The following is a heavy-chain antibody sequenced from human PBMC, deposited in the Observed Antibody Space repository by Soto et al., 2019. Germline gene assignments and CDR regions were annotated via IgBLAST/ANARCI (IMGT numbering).Heavy chain of an antibody. Sequence: ASVKVSCKSSGYTFTSYRISWVRQPPGQGLEWMGCIISYNGNTNYAQKLQARVTITTHTSTSTPYMELRSLTSDHTAVYYCARGSNGVDVHHGFDPWGQGTMGSVSS. CDR3: ARGSNGVDVHHGFDP. CDR2: IISYNGNT. CDR1: GYTFTSYR. J-gene: IGHJ5*02. D-gene: IGHD4-4*01. V-gene: IGHV1-18*01.